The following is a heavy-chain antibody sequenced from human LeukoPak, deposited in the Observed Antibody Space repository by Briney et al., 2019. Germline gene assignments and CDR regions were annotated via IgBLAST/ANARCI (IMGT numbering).Heavy chain of an antibody. CDR1: GGSISSYY. D-gene: IGHD3-16*01. J-gene: IGHJ3*02. CDR2: INDSGGT. Sequence: SETLSLTCTVSGGSISSYYWSWIRQPPGKGLEWIGYINDSGGTNYKSSLKSRVTISVDTSKNQFSLKLSSVTAADTAVYYCAREGGAGAFDIWGQGTMVTVSS. CDR3: AREGGAGAFDI. V-gene: IGHV4-59*01.